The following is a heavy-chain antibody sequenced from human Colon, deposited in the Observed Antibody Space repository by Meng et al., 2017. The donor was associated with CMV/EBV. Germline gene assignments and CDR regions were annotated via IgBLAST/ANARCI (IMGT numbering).Heavy chain of an antibody. CDR1: GFTFSSYA. CDR3: QTNPQVVPAAICPTFDY. D-gene: IGHD2-2*02. CDR2: ISGSGGST. Sequence: GESLKISCAASGFTFSSYAMSWVRQAPGKGLEWVSAISGSGGSTYYADSVKGRFNISRDNSKNTLYLQMNSLRAEDTAVYYCQTNPQVVPAAICPTFDYWGHGTLVTVSS. V-gene: IGHV3-23*01. J-gene: IGHJ4*01.